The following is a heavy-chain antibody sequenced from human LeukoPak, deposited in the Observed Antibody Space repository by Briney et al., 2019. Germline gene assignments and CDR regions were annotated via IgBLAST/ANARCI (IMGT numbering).Heavy chain of an antibody. D-gene: IGHD1-7*01. CDR3: ARAYLELRAAYYYGMDV. Sequence: PSQTLSLTCTVSGVSISSGDYYWRWLRQHPGKGLEWIGYIYYSGSTYYNPSLKSRTTITLDTSKKQFSLKLSSVTAADTAVYYCARAYLELRAAYYYGMDVWGQGTTVTVSS. CDR2: IYYSGST. CDR1: GVSISSGDYY. J-gene: IGHJ6*02. V-gene: IGHV4-31*03.